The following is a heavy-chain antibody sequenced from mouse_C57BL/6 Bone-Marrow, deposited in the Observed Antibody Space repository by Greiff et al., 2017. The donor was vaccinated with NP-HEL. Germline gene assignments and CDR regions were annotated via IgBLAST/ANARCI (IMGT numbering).Heavy chain of an antibody. D-gene: IGHD1-1*01. CDR3: ARDRCDYGSSDY. CDR1: GFTFSSYA. Sequence: EVQLVESGGGLVKPGGSLKLSCAASGFTFSSYAMSWVRQTPEKRLEWVATISDGGSYTYYPDNVKGRFTISRDNAKNNLYLQMSHLKSEDTAMYYCARDRCDYGSSDYWGQGTTLTVSS. CDR2: ISDGGSYT. V-gene: IGHV5-4*01. J-gene: IGHJ2*01.